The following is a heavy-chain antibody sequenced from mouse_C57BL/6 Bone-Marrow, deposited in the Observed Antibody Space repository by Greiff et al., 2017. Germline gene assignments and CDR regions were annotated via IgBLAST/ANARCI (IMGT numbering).Heavy chain of an antibody. V-gene: IGHV1-55*01. CDR2: IYPGSGST. CDR1: GYTFTSYW. D-gene: IGHD1-1*01. Sequence: QVQLKQPGAELVKPGASVKMSCKASGYTFTSYWITWVKQRPGQGLEWIGDIYPGSGSTNYNEKFKSKATLTVDTSSSTAYMQLSSLTSEDSAVYYCARLYYGSPHWYFDVWGTGTTVTVSS. CDR3: ARLYYGSPHWYFDV. J-gene: IGHJ1*03.